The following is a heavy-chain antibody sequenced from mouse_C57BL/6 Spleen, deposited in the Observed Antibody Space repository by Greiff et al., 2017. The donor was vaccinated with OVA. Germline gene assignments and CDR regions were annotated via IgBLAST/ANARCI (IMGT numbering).Heavy chain of an antibody. V-gene: IGHV1-69*01. CDR1: GYTFTSYW. CDR2: IDPSDSYT. J-gene: IGHJ4*01. Sequence: VQLQQPGAELVRPGSSVKLSCKASGYTFTSYWMHWVKQRPGQGLEWIGEIDPSDSYTNYNQKFKGKSTLTVDKSSSTAYMQLSSLTSEDSAVYYCARWGYGSSLYYAMDYWGQGTSVTVSS. CDR3: ARWGYGSSLYYAMDY. D-gene: IGHD1-1*01.